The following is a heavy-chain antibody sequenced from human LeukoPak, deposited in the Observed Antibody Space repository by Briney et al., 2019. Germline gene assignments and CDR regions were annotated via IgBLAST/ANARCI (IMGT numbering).Heavy chain of an antibody. D-gene: IGHD3-16*02. J-gene: IGHJ5*02. CDR2: ISDGTT. Sequence: GGSLRLSCTASGFTVNTNYMALVRQAPGRGLEWVSLISDGTTYYRDSEKGRFTVSTDSSKNTLFLQMSSLRVEDTAVYFCARTVIRMTLERWFDPWGQGSLVSVSS. V-gene: IGHV3-66*01. CDR1: GFTVNTNY. CDR3: ARTVIRMTLERWFDP.